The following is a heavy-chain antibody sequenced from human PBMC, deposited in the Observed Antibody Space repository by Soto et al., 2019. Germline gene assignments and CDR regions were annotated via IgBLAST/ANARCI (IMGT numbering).Heavy chain of an antibody. Sequence: PGGCLGLACAASGFSVSNAGMNWVRQAPGKGLEWVGRIKSKTDGGTTDYAAPVKGRFTISRDDSKNTLYLQMNSLKTEDTAVYYCTTETWIVVVKAAFDIWGQGTMVTVSS. D-gene: IGHD3-22*01. CDR2: IKSKTDGGTT. J-gene: IGHJ3*02. CDR3: TTETWIVVVKAAFDI. CDR1: GFSVSNAG. V-gene: IGHV3-15*07.